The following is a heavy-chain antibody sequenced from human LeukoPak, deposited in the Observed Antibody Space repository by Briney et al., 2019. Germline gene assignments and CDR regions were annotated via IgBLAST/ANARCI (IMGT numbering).Heavy chain of an antibody. CDR2: IYYSGST. D-gene: IGHD5-24*01. Sequence: SETLSLTCTVAGGSVSSYYWSWIRQPPEKGLEWIGYIYYSGSTNYNPSLKSRVTISVDTSKNQFSLKLSSVTAADTAVYYCARHVVYRRDGNRWFDPWGQGTLVTVSS. CDR1: GGSVSSYY. J-gene: IGHJ5*02. V-gene: IGHV4-59*08. CDR3: ARHVVYRRDGNRWFDP.